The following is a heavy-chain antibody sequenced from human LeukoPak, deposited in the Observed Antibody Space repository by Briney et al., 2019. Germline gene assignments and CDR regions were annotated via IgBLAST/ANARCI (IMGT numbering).Heavy chain of an antibody. Sequence: ASVKVSCKASGYTFTSYYMHWVRQAPGQGLEWMGIINPSGGSTSYAQKFQGRVTMTRDMSTSTVYMELSSLRSEDTAVYYCAREAYYDFWSGSRNWFDPWGQGTLVTVSS. CDR2: INPSGGST. D-gene: IGHD3-3*01. V-gene: IGHV1-46*01. CDR3: AREAYYDFWSGSRNWFDP. CDR1: GYTFTSYY. J-gene: IGHJ5*02.